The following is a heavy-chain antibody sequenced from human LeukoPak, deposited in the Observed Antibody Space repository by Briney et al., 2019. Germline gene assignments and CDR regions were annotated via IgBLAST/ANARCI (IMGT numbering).Heavy chain of an antibody. J-gene: IGHJ4*02. V-gene: IGHV5-51*01. CDR1: GYSFSTYW. D-gene: IGHD3-22*01. CDR3: ARQKAGSYYDSSGYPPNYFDY. Sequence: GESLKISCKGSGYSFSTYWIGWVRQMPGKGLEWMGIIYPADSDTRYRPSFQGQVTISADKSISTAYLQWSSLKASDTAMYYCARQKAGSYYDSSGYPPNYFDYWGQGTLATVSS. CDR2: IYPADSDT.